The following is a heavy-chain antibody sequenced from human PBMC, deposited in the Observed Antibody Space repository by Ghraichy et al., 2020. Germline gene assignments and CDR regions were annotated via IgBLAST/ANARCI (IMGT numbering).Heavy chain of an antibody. V-gene: IGHV4-28*01. Sequence: SETLSLTCAVSGYSISSSNWWGWIRQPPGKGLEWIGYIYYTGSTYYNPSLKGRVSMSVDTSKNQFSLKLNSVTAVDTAVFYCARTRSTVAVSFDYWGQGTLGTVSS. J-gene: IGHJ4*02. CDR1: GYSISSSNW. D-gene: IGHD6-19*01. CDR3: ARTRSTVAVSFDY. CDR2: IYYTGST.